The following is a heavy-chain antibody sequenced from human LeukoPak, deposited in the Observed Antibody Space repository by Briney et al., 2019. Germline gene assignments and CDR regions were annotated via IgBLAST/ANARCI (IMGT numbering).Heavy chain of an antibody. Sequence: SETLSLTCTVSGDSVSSGSNYWSWIRQPAGKGLEWIGRIYNSWTTNYNPSLKRRVTISVDTSKNQFSLKLSSVTAADTAVYYCARVLETPTATGPKLHFDYWGQGTLVTVSS. J-gene: IGHJ4*02. V-gene: IGHV4-61*10. CDR3: ARVLETPTATGPKLHFDY. D-gene: IGHD3-3*01. CDR1: GDSVSSGSNY. CDR2: IYNSWTT.